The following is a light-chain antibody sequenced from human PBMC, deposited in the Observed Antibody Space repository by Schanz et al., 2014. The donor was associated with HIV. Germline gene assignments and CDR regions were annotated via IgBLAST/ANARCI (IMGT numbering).Light chain of an antibody. J-gene: IGLJ3*02. CDR2: DVA. Sequence: QSVLTQPASVSGSPGQSITISCTGTSSDVGGYDFVSWFQQYPGKAPKLMIYDVAKRTPGISNRFSGSKSGNTASLTIFGLQSDDEADYYCSSFRSNTTWVFGGGTQLTVL. CDR1: SSDVGGYDF. CDR3: SSFRSNTTWV. V-gene: IGLV2-14*01.